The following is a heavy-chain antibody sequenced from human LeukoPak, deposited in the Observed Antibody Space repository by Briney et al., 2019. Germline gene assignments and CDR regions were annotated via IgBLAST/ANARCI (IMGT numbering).Heavy chain of an antibody. CDR3: ARDLPTHYYGSGSYSAPDY. J-gene: IGHJ4*02. D-gene: IGHD3-10*01. Sequence: ASVKVSCKVSGYTLTELSMHWVRQAPGKGLEWMGGFDPEDGETIYAQKFQGRVTMTRDTSTSTVYMELSSLRSEDTAVYYCARDLPTHYYGSGSYSAPDYWGQGTLVTVSS. CDR1: GYTLTELS. V-gene: IGHV1-24*01. CDR2: FDPEDGET.